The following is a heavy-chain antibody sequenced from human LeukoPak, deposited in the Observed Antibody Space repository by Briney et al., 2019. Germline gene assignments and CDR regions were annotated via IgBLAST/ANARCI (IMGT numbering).Heavy chain of an antibody. J-gene: IGHJ4*02. CDR3: ARDPGSYLDY. Sequence: SETLSLTCSVSGGFISGDYRSWIRQPAGKGLEWIGRIYSSGSTDYNPSLMSRLTMSLDKFKNQFSLKLNSVTAADTAVYYCARDPGSYLDYWGQGTLVTVSS. CDR2: IYSSGST. V-gene: IGHV4-4*07. D-gene: IGHD3-10*01. CDR1: GGFISGDY.